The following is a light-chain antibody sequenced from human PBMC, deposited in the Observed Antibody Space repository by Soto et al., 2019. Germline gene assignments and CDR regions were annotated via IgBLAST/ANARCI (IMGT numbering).Light chain of an antibody. CDR2: DAS. CDR1: QSISSW. Sequence: DIQMTQSPSTLSASVGDRVTITCRASQSISSWLAWYQQKPGKAPKLLIYDASSLESGVPSRFSGSGSGTEFTLTICGLQPDDFATYYCQQYNSYSTFGQGTKVEIK. J-gene: IGKJ1*01. CDR3: QQYNSYST. V-gene: IGKV1-5*01.